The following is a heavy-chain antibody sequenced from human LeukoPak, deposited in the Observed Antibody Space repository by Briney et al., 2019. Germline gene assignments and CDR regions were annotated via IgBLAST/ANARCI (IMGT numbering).Heavy chain of an antibody. CDR1: GYTFTGYY. Sequence: ASVKVSCKASGYTFTGYYMHWVRQAPGQGLEWMGWINPNSGGTNYAQKFQGRVTMTRDTSISTAYMELSRLGSDDTAVYYCTRERAFCAFDIWGQGTMVTVSS. CDR2: INPNSGGT. V-gene: IGHV1-2*02. CDR3: TRERAFCAFDI. J-gene: IGHJ3*02.